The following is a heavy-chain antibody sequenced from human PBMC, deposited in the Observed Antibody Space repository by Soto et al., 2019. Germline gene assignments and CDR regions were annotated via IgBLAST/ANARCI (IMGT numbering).Heavy chain of an antibody. CDR1: GDSISSGEYY. Sequence: QVHLQESAPGLVKPSQTLSLTCTVSGDSISSGEYYWAWIRQPPGKGLEWIGYVVYKGNTSYNPSLKRGLPMEVDTAKSQFSLGLSSVTAADTAVYYCARRYYVDSSCYADALVVWGQGPNVIVSS. D-gene: IGHD1-26*01. CDR2: VVYKGNT. J-gene: IGHJ3*01. V-gene: IGHV4-30-4*01. CDR3: ARRYYVDSSCYADALVV.